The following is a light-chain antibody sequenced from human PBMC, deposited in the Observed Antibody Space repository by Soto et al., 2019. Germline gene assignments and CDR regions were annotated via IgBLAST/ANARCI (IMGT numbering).Light chain of an antibody. J-gene: IGKJ4*01. Sequence: ETVLTQSPATLSLSPGERATLSCRASRSISTYLAWYQQKPGQAPRLLIYEALNRATGIPARFSGSDSGTEFTLTISSLQSEDFAVYYCQQYDKWPLAFGGGTKVDIK. V-gene: IGKV3-11*01. CDR2: EAL. CDR3: QQYDKWPLA. CDR1: RSISTY.